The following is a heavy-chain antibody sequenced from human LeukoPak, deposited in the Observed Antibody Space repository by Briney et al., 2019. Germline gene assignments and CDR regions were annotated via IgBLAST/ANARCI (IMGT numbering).Heavy chain of an antibody. CDR2: VSDIGRST. CDR3: AKRGMTTIKEGFDY. V-gene: IGHV3-23*01. Sequence: GGSLRLSCAASGFTFSSYAMSWVRQAPGKGLEWVSAVSDIGRSTYYADSVKGRSTISRDNSKNTLYLHMNSLRAEDTAVYYCAKRGMTTIKEGFDYWGQGTLVTVSS. CDR1: GFTFSSYA. J-gene: IGHJ4*02. D-gene: IGHD5-24*01.